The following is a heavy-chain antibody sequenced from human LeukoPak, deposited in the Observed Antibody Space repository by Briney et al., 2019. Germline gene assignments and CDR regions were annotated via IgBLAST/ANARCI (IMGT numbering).Heavy chain of an antibody. J-gene: IGHJ2*01. V-gene: IGHV4-34*01. D-gene: IGHD1-26*01. Sequence: SETLSLTCAVYGGSFSGYYWSWIRQPPGKGLEWIGEINHSGSTNYNPSLKSRVTISVDTSKNQFSLKLSSVTAADTAVYYCAAEVGATTPRNYWGRGTLVTVS. CDR3: AAEVGATTPRNY. CDR2: INHSGST. CDR1: GGSFSGYY.